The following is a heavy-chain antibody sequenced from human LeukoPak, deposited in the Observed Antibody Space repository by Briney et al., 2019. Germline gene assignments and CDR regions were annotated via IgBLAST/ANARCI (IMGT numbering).Heavy chain of an antibody. CDR3: ATEPSRSYSFDHLDF. CDR2: VVPMFGIR. Sequence: ASVKVSCKTSGGTFNNYAISWVRQAPGQGLEWMGRVVPMFGIRNYPQTFRGRVNITADKATNTVYMELRSLRAEDTAIYYCATEPSRSYSFDHLDFWGLGTPVTVSS. V-gene: IGHV1-69*04. CDR1: GGTFNNYA. D-gene: IGHD5-12*01. J-gene: IGHJ4*02.